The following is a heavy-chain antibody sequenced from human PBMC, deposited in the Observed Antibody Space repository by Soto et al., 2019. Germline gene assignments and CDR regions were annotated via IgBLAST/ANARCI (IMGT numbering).Heavy chain of an antibody. D-gene: IGHD6-13*01. CDR3: AREISSWFTGGMDV. CDR2: ISYDGSNK. Sequence: LRLSCAASGFTFSSYAMHWVRQAPGKGLEWVAVISYDGSNKYYADSVKGRFTISRDNSKNTLHLQMNSLRAEDTAVYYCAREISSWFTGGMDVWGQGTTVTVSS. CDR1: GFTFSSYA. J-gene: IGHJ6*02. V-gene: IGHV3-30-3*01.